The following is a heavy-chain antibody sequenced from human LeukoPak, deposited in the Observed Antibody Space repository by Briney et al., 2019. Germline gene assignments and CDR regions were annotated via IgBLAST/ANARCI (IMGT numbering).Heavy chain of an antibody. Sequence: ASVKVSCKASGYTFTGYYMHWVRQAPGQGLEWMGWINPNSGGTNYAQKFRGRVTMTRDTSISTAYMELSRLRSDDTAVYYCARGRRDFGVVIMDYWGQGTLVTVSS. CDR3: ARGRRDFGVVIMDY. CDR2: INPNSGGT. CDR1: GYTFTGYY. D-gene: IGHD3-3*01. J-gene: IGHJ4*02. V-gene: IGHV1-2*02.